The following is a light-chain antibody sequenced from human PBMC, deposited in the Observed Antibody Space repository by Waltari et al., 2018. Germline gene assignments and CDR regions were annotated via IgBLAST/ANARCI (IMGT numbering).Light chain of an antibody. CDR2: GAS. CDR3: QHYLRLPVT. Sequence: DIVLTQSPGTLSLSVGERATVSCRASESVSRALAWYQQKPGQAPRLLIYGASTRATGIPDRFSGSGSVTDFSLTISRLEPDDFAVYYCQHYLRLPVTFGQGTTVEI. J-gene: IGKJ1*01. V-gene: IGKV3-20*01. CDR1: ESVSRA.